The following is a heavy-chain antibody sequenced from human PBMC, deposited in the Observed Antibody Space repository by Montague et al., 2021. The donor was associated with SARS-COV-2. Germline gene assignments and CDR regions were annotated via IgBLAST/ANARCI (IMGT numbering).Heavy chain of an antibody. Sequence: SETLSLTCIVYGGSISGHYWSWVRQTPEKGLEWIGYIYYLGTTNYNPSLKTRVTFSVDTSKNQLSLMLTSVTAADTGVYYCARNGGAAVPGLLLGMDIWGQGTTVTVSS. CDR1: GGSISGHY. CDR3: ARNGGAAVPGLLLGMDI. D-gene: IGHD6-19*01. J-gene: IGHJ6*02. CDR2: IYYLGTT. V-gene: IGHV4-59*11.